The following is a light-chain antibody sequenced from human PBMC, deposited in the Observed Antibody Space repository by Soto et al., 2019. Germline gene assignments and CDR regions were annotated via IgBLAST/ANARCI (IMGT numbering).Light chain of an antibody. CDR1: QSVSSY. V-gene: IGKV3-11*01. J-gene: IGKJ5*01. Sequence: EIVLTQSPATLSLSPGERATLSCRASQSVSSYLAWYQQKPGQAHRLLIFDTSNRATGIPARFSGSGSGTDFTLTISGLEPEDFAVYYCQQRTNRPPITFGQGTRLEIK. CDR2: DTS. CDR3: QQRTNRPPIT.